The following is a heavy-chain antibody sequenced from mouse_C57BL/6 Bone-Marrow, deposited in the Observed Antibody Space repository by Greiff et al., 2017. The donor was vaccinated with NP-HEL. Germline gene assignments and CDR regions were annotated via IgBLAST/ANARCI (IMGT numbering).Heavy chain of an antibody. D-gene: IGHD1-1*01. Sequence: QVQLQQSGAELVKPGASVKLSCKASGYTFTSYWMHWVKQRPGQGLEWIGMIHPNSGSTNYNEKFKSKATLTVDKSSSTAYMQLSSLTSEDSAVYYCAREITTVVATDYAMDYWGQGTSVTVSS. CDR1: GYTFTSYW. J-gene: IGHJ4*01. CDR2: IHPNSGST. V-gene: IGHV1-64*01. CDR3: AREITTVVATDYAMDY.